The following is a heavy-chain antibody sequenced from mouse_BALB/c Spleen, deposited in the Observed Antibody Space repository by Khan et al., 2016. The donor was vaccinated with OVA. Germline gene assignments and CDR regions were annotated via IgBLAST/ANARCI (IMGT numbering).Heavy chain of an antibody. CDR2: INPSSGYT. J-gene: IGHJ3*01. D-gene: IGHD2-1*01. CDR1: GYTFTSYT. Sequence: QVQLQQSGAELARPGASVKMSCKASGYTFTSYTMHWVKQRPGQGLEWIGYINPSSGYTNYNQKFKDKATLTADNSSSTAYMQLSSLTSEDPAVDDSSREGPDYRNYGAWFAYWGQGTLVTVSA. CDR3: SREGPDYRNYGAWFAY. V-gene: IGHV1-4*01.